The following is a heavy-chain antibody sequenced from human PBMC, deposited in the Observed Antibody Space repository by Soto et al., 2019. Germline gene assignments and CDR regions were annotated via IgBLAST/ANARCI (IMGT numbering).Heavy chain of an antibody. D-gene: IGHD6-6*01. CDR2: ISGSGAGT. CDR1: GFTFSIYP. Sequence: GGSLRLSCAASGFTFSIYPMSWVRQAPGKGLEWVSSISGSGAGTYYADSVKGRFTISRDNSKSTLYLQMNSLRAEDTAVYYCAKEQTHTEADTSSIFDYWGQGSLVTV. V-gene: IGHV3-23*01. CDR3: AKEQTHTEADTSSIFDY. J-gene: IGHJ4*02.